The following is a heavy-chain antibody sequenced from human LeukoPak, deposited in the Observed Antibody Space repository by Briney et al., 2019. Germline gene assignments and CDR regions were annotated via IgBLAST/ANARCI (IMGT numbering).Heavy chain of an antibody. CDR2: ISSSSSTI. D-gene: IGHD3-3*01. J-gene: IGHJ3*02. V-gene: IGHV3-48*04. CDR1: GFTFSSYS. Sequence: GGSLRLSCAASGFTFSSYSMNWVRQAPGKGLEWVSYISSSSSTIYYADSVKGRFTISRDNAKNSLYLQMNSLRAEDTAVYYCARDSRITIFGVGPPDAFDIWGQGTMVTVSS. CDR3: ARDSRITIFGVGPPDAFDI.